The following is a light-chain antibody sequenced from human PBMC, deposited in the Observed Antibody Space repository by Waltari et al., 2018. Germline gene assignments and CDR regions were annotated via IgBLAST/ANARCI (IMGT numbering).Light chain of an antibody. V-gene: IGKV1-13*02. CDR2: DAS. CDR3: QQFISYPRT. CDR1: QGINTA. J-gene: IGKJ4*01. Sequence: IQLTQSPSSLSASLGDRVTITCRASQGINTALAWYQQKPGKAPNLLIYDASNMESGVPARFSGSGSGTDFSLTISSLQPEDFATYYCQQFISYPRTFGGGTKVEIK.